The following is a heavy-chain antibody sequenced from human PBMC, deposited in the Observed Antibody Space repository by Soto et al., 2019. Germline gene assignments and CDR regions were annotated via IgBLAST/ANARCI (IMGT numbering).Heavy chain of an antibody. CDR2: ISYDGSNK. CDR1: GFTFSSYA. Sequence: PGGSLRLSCAASGFTFSSYAMHWVRQAPGKGLEWVAVISYDGSNKYYADSVKGRFTISRDNSKNTLYLQMNSLRAEDTAVYYCARDLLDVLMVYAIDEAVDYYGMDVWGQGTTVTVSS. J-gene: IGHJ6*02. CDR3: ARDLLDVLMVYAIDEAVDYYGMDV. D-gene: IGHD2-8*01. V-gene: IGHV3-30-3*01.